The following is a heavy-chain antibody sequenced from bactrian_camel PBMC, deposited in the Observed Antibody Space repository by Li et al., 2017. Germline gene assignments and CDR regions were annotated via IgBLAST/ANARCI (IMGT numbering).Heavy chain of an antibody. CDR2: IYGGITT. Sequence: HVQLVEPGGGSVQAGGSLRLSCAASRYGYSEEFMGWFRQAPGKEREGDAAIYGGITTYYDDSVKGRFTISQDNAKPTLYLQMNALKPEDTAMYYCAADLVTGGDWRSIDLWSYWGQGTQVTVS. CDR3: AADLVTGGDWRSIDLWSY. D-gene: IGHD1*01. J-gene: IGHJ4*01. CDR1: RYGYSEEF. V-gene: IGHV3S53*01.